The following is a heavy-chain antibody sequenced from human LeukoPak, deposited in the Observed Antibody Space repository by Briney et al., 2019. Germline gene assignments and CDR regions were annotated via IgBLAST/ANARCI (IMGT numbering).Heavy chain of an antibody. CDR1: GYTFTSYG. Sequence: ASVKVSCKASGYTFTSYGISWVRQAPGQGLEWMGWISAYNGNTNYAQKLQGRVTITADESTSTAYMELSSLRSEDTAVYYCASNYDILTGYYNFDYWGQGTLVTVSS. D-gene: IGHD3-9*01. V-gene: IGHV1-18*01. CDR3: ASNYDILTGYYNFDY. J-gene: IGHJ4*02. CDR2: ISAYNGNT.